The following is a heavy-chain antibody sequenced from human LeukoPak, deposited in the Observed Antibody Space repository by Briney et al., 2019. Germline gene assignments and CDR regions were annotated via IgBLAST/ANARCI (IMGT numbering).Heavy chain of an antibody. CDR2: IYNSGSA. D-gene: IGHD1-14*01. J-gene: IGHJ4*02. V-gene: IGHV4-31*03. CDR3: ASRTSETYYFEY. Sequence: PSQTLSHTCTVSGASISSGSYFWSRIRQHPGKGLEWIGYIYNSGSAYYNPSLKSRVIISVDTSKNQFSLKLSSVAAADTAVYHCASRTSETYYFEYWGQGVLVTVSS. CDR1: GASISSGSYF.